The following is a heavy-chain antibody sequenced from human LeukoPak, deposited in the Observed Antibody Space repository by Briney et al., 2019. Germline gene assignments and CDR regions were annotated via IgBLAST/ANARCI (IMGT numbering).Heavy chain of an antibody. V-gene: IGHV1-2*02. J-gene: IGHJ5*02. D-gene: IGHD3-10*01. CDR2: INPNSGGT. Sequence: GASVKVSCKASGYTFTGYYMHWVRQAPGQGLEWMGWINPNSGGTNYAQKFQGRVTMTRDTSISTAYMELSRLRSDDTAVYYCARVPTYYGSGSYIIDPWGQGTLVTVSS. CDR1: GYTFTGYY. CDR3: ARVPTYYGSGSYIIDP.